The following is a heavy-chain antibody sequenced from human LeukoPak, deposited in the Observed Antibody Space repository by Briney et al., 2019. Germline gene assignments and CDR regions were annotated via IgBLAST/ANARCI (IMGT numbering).Heavy chain of an antibody. CDR3: ASQDGWYQYDY. Sequence: GASVKVSCKASGGTFSSYAISWVRQAPGQGLEWMGRIIPILGIANYAQKFQGRVTITANKSTSTAYMALSSLRTEDTAVYYCASQDGWYQYDYWGQGTLVTVSS. J-gene: IGHJ4*02. CDR2: IIPILGIA. V-gene: IGHV1-69*04. D-gene: IGHD1-14*01. CDR1: GGTFSSYA.